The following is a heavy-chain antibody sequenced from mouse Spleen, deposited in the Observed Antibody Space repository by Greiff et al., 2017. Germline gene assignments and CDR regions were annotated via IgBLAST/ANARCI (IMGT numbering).Heavy chain of an antibody. D-gene: IGHD1-1*01. Sequence: ESGPGLVKPSQSLSLTCSVTGYSITSGYYWNWIRQFPGNKLEWMGYISYDGSNNYNPSLKNRISITRDTSKNQFFLKLNSVTTEDTATYYCASHYYYGTYYAMDYWGQGTSVTVSS. CDR3: ASHYYYGTYYAMDY. CDR2: ISYDGSN. CDR1: GYSITSGYY. V-gene: IGHV3-6*01. J-gene: IGHJ4*01.